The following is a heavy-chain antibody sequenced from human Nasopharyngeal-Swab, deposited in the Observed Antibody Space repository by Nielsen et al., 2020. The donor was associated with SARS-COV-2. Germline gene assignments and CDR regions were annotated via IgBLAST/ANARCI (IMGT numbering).Heavy chain of an antibody. CDR1: GYTFTSYG. CDR2: ISAYNGNT. D-gene: IGHD2-15*01. V-gene: IGHV1-18*01. Sequence: ALVKVSCKASGYTFTSYGISWVRQAPGQGLEWMGWISAYNGNTNYAQKLQGRVTMTTDTSTSTAYMELRSLRSDDTAVYYCARLFGVVVAATDVLYLDYWGQGTLVTVSS. CDR3: ARLFGVVVAATDVLYLDY. J-gene: IGHJ4*02.